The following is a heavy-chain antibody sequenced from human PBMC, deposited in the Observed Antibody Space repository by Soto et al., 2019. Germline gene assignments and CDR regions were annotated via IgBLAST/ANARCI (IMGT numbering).Heavy chain of an antibody. Sequence: GASVKVSCKASGYTFTSYAMHWVRQAPGQRLEWMGWINAGNGNKKYSQKFQGRVTITRDTSASTAYMELSSLRYEDTAVYYCARDRVWDFWDGMDVWGQGTTVTVSS. J-gene: IGHJ6*02. CDR2: INAGNGNK. D-gene: IGHD3-3*01. CDR1: GYTFTSYA. V-gene: IGHV1-3*01. CDR3: ARDRVWDFWDGMDV.